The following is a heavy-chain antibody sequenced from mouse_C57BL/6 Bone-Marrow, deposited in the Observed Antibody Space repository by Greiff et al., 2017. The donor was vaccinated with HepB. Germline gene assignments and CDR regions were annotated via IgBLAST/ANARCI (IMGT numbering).Heavy chain of an antibody. V-gene: IGHV1-26*01. D-gene: IGHD1-1*01. CDR3: AREGYYGSLYAMDY. CDR1: GYTFTDYY. CDR2: INPNNGGT. Sequence: VQLQQSGPELVKPGASVKISCKASGYTFTDYYMNWVKQSHGKSLEWIGDINPNNGGTSYNQKFKGKATLTVDKSSSTAYMELRSLTSEDSAVYYCAREGYYGSLYAMDYWGQGTSVTVSS. J-gene: IGHJ4*01.